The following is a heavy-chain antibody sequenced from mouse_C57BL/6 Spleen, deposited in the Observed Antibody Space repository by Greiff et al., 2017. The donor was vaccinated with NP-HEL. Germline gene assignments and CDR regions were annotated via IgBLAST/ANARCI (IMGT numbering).Heavy chain of an antibody. V-gene: IGHV1-81*01. D-gene: IGHD1-1*01. CDR2: IYPRSGNT. J-gene: IGHJ2*01. Sequence: QVQLQQPGTELVKPGASVKLSCKASGYTFTSYGISWVKQRTGQGLEWIGEIYPRSGNTYYNEKFKGKATLTADKSSSTAYMELRSLTSEDSAVYFCARSDPTVVRENFDYWGQGTTLTVSS. CDR1: GYTFTSYG. CDR3: ARSDPTVVRENFDY.